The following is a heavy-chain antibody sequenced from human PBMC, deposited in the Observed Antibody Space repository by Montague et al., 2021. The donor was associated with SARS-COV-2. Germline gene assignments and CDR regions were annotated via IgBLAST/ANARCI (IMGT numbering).Heavy chain of an antibody. J-gene: IGHJ4*02. CDR2: IYYRGST. V-gene: IGHV4-34*01. CDR1: GGSFSGYY. Sequence: SETLSLTCAVYGGSFSGYYWSWIRRPPGKGLEWIGSIYYRGSTYYNPSLKSRVFISVDTSKNQLSLTLTSVTAADTAVYYCATQEDPSGWIPGPFDFWGQGTLLSVSS. D-gene: IGHD6-19*01. CDR3: ATQEDPSGWIPGPFDF.